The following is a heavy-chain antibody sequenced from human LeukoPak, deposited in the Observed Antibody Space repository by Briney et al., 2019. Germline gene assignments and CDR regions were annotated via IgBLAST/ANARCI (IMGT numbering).Heavy chain of an antibody. Sequence: PGGSLRLSCAASGFTFSDYYMSWIRQAPGKGLEWVSYISSSGSTIYYADSVKGRFTISRDNAKNSLYLQMNSLRAEDTAVYYCARVAQIVVVPYGMDVWGQGTTVTVSS. CDR2: ISSSGSTI. J-gene: IGHJ6*02. CDR3: ARVAQIVVVPYGMDV. V-gene: IGHV3-11*01. D-gene: IGHD2-2*01. CDR1: GFTFSDYY.